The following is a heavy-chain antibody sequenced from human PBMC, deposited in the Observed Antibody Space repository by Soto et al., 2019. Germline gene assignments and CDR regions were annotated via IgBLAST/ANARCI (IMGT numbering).Heavy chain of an antibody. CDR3: AKGRASDCPGCTQDY. J-gene: IGHJ4*02. V-gene: IGHV3-23*01. Sequence: EVQLLESGGGLAQPGGSLRLSCAASAFTFSSYAMSWVRQAPGKGLEWVSAVSGSGDSTYYADSVKGRFTISRDNSKNTRCLQMNSLRAEDTAVYYCAKGRASDCPGCTQDYWGQGTLVTVSS. D-gene: IGHD2-21*02. CDR1: AFTFSSYA. CDR2: VSGSGDST.